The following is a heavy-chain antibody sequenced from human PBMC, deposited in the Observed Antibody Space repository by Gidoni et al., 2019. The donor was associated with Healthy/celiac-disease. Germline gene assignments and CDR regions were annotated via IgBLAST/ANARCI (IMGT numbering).Heavy chain of an antibody. J-gene: IGHJ6*02. CDR3: ARLRVMSAPTGYCSGGSCYSGYGMDV. D-gene: IGHD2-15*01. Sequence: EVQLVQSGAEVKQPGESLKISCKGSGYSFTSYWIGWVRQMPGNGLEGMGISYPGDSDTGYSPSFKGKVHNSADKYISTAYLQWSSLKASDTAMYYCARLRVMSAPTGYCSGGSCYSGYGMDVWGQGTTVTVSS. CDR1: GYSFTSYW. CDR2: SYPGDSDT. V-gene: IGHV5-51*01.